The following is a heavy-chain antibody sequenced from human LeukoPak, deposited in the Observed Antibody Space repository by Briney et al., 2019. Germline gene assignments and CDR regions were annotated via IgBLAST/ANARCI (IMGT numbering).Heavy chain of an antibody. J-gene: IGHJ4*02. D-gene: IGHD3-10*01. CDR1: GYSLTNYW. CDR3: ARHRRGTSYFDY. Sequence: GEALKISCKGSGYSLTNYWIGWVPQMSGKGLEWMGIIYPDDSDTRYSPSFQGQVTISADKSISTAFLQWNSLKASDTAIYYCARHRRGTSYFDYWGQGTLVTVSS. V-gene: IGHV5-51*01. CDR2: IYPDDSDT.